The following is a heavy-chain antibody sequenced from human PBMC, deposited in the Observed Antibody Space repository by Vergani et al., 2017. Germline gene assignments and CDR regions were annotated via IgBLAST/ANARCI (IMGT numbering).Heavy chain of an antibody. V-gene: IGHV3-74*01. Sequence: EVQLVESGGGLVQPGGSLRLSCAASGFTFSSYWMHWVRQAPGKGLVWVSRINSDGSSTSYADSVKGRFTISRDNAKNTLYLQMNSLRAEDTAVYYCARDLHPNYDFWSGYSHAYYYYYGMDVWGQGTTVTVSS. CDR2: INSDGSST. D-gene: IGHD3-3*01. CDR3: ARDLHPNYDFWSGYSHAYYYYYGMDV. CDR1: GFTFSSYW. J-gene: IGHJ6*02.